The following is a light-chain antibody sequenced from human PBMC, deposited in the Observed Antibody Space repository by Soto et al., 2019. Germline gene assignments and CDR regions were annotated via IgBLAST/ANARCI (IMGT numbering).Light chain of an antibody. CDR1: QSVSSN. V-gene: IGKV3-15*01. J-gene: IGKJ5*01. Sequence: EIVMTQSPATLSVSPGERATLSCRASQSVSSNLAWYQQKPGQAPRLLIYGASTRATGIPARFFGSGSGTDFTLTINRLEPEDFAVYYCQQYANSPITFGQGTRLEIK. CDR2: GAS. CDR3: QQYANSPIT.